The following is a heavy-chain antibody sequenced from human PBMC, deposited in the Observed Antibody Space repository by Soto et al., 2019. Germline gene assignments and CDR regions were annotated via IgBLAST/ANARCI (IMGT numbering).Heavy chain of an antibody. CDR3: ARDRGISGTPRRYYVMDA. Sequence: PSETLSLTGTVSGGTISSGGYYWSWIRQHPGKGLEWIGYIYHSGSTNYNPSLKSRVTISVDKSKNQFSLKLSSVTAADTAVYYCARDRGISGTPRRYYVMDACAQRTTVTVSS. J-gene: IGHJ6*02. CDR2: IYHSGST. CDR1: GGTISSGGYY. V-gene: IGHV4-31*03. D-gene: IGHD1-7*01.